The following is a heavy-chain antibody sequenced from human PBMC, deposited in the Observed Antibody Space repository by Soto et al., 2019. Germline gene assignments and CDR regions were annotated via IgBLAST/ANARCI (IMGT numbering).Heavy chain of an antibody. V-gene: IGHV6-1*01. CDR3: ARVIGSSGWYYYYGMDV. J-gene: IGHJ6*02. D-gene: IGHD6-19*01. CDR2: TYYRSKWYN. CDR1: GDSVSSNSAA. Sequence: KQSPTLSLTCAISGDSVSSNSAAWNWIRQSPSRGLEWLGRTYYRSKWYNDYAVSVKSRITINPDTSKNQFSLQLNSVTPEDTAVYYCARVIGSSGWYYYYGMDVWGQGTTVTVSS.